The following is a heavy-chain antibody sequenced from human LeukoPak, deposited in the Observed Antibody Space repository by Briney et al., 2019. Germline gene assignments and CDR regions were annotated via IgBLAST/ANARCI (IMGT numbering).Heavy chain of an antibody. D-gene: IGHD1-26*01. CDR2: IIPIFGTA. CDR1: GGTFSSYA. V-gene: IGHV1-69*01. J-gene: IGHJ4*02. CDR3: AREAVGAYGFDY. Sequence: GSSVKVSCKASGGTFSSYAISWVRQAPGQGLEWMGGIIPIFGTANYAQKFQGRVTITADESTSTAYMELSSLRSEDTAVYYCAREAVGAYGFDYWGQGTLVTVSS.